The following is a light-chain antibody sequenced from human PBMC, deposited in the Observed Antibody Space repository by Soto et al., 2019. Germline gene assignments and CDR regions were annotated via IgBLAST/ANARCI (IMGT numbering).Light chain of an antibody. CDR1: SSDVGGYNY. J-gene: IGLJ1*01. V-gene: IGLV2-8*01. CDR3: SSYAGSNNFEIV. Sequence: QSVLTQPPSASGSPGQSVTISCTGTSSDVGGYNYVSWYQQHPGKAPKLMIYEVSKRPSGVPDRFSGSKSGNTASLTVSGLQAEDEADYYCSSYAGSNNFEIVFGTGTTVTVL. CDR2: EVS.